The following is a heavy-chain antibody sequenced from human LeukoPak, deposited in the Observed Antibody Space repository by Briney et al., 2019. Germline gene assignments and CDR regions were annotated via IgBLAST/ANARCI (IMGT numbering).Heavy chain of an antibody. CDR2: MNPNSGNT. V-gene: IGHV1-8*03. CDR1: GGTFTSYD. CDR3: ARRFSIAAGRLPGY. Sequence: ASVKVSCKASGGTFTSYDINWVRQATGQGLEWMGWMNPNSGNTGYAQKFQGRVTITRNTSISTAYMELSSLRSEDTAVYYCARRFSIAAGRLPGYWGQGTLVTVSS. J-gene: IGHJ4*02. D-gene: IGHD6-13*01.